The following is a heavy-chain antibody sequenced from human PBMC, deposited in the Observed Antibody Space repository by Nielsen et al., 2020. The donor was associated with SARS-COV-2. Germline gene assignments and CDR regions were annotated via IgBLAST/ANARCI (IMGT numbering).Heavy chain of an antibody. Sequence: SETLSLTCAVSGGSFTDSYWTWIRQPPGKGLEWIGDINHSGSANYNPSLKSRLTISVDTSKNQFSLKLSSVTAADTAVYYCARATMIVVVISAFDIWGQGTMVTVSS. D-gene: IGHD3-22*01. V-gene: IGHV4-34*01. CDR1: GGSFTDSY. CDR2: INHSGSA. J-gene: IGHJ3*02. CDR3: ARATMIVVVISAFDI.